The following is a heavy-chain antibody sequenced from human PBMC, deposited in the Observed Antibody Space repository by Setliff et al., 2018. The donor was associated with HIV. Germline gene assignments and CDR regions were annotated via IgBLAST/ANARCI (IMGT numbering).Heavy chain of an antibody. J-gene: IGHJ4*02. CDR2: IHSSGST. D-gene: IGHD2-21*02. CDR3: ATLDHSGGNFLAY. Sequence: KPSETLSLTCTVSGGPVNDFYCNWIRQPPGKGPEWIGYIHSSGSTIYNPSLKSRITISLDTSKEQFSLELSSATAADTAVYYCATLDHSGGNFLAYWGQGSLVTVSS. V-gene: IGHV4-4*09. CDR1: GGPVNDFY.